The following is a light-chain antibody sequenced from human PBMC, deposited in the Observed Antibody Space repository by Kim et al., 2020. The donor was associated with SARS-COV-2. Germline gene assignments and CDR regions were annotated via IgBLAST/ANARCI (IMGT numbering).Light chain of an antibody. Sequence: QSITISCTGTSSDVGGYNYRSWYQLLPGEAPKLMFYDVSIRPSGVSTRFSGSKSGDTGSLTISGLQAEDGADYYCSSYTSSSTWVFGGGTQLTVL. J-gene: IGLJ3*02. V-gene: IGLV2-14*03. CDR1: SSDVGGYNY. CDR2: DVS. CDR3: SSYTSSSTWV.